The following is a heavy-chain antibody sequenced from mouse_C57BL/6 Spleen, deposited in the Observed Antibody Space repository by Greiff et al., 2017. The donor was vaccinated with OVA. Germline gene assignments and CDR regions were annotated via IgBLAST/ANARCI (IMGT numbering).Heavy chain of an antibody. CDR1: GYSFTGYY. CDR3: ARSTGSSYDY. Sequence: EVKLMESGPELVKPGASVKISCKASGYSFTGYYMNWVKQSPEKSLEWIGEINPSTGGTTYNQKFKAKATLTVDKSSSTAYMQLKSLTSEDSAVYYCARSTGSSYDYWGQGTTLTVSS. D-gene: IGHD1-1*01. CDR2: INPSTGGT. V-gene: IGHV1-42*01. J-gene: IGHJ2*01.